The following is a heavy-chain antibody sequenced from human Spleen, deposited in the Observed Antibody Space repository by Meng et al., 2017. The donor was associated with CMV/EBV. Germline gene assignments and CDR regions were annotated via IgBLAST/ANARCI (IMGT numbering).Heavy chain of an antibody. V-gene: IGHV4-39*07. CDR2: IYSTGRT. CDR3: TRDIDDHGALFDF. Sequence: GSLRLSCTVSGASVINNIWAWVRQSPGKGLEWIASIYSTGRTWYNPSLQSRVSISLDTSNNQFSLNLNFMTAADTAMYFCTRDIDDHGALFDFWGQGMLVTVSS. J-gene: IGHJ4*02. D-gene: IGHD1-26*01. CDR1: GASVINNI.